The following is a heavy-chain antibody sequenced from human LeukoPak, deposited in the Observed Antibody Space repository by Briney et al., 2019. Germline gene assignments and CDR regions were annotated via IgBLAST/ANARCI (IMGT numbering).Heavy chain of an antibody. V-gene: IGHV1-2*02. Sequence: ASVKVSCKASGYTFTGYYMHWVRQAPGQGLEWMGWINPNSGGTNYAQKFQGRVTMTRDTSISTAYMELSRLRSDDTAVYYCAKGYYDTSGYYYVYFDYWGQGTLVTVSS. J-gene: IGHJ4*02. CDR1: GYTFTGYY. CDR2: INPNSGGT. D-gene: IGHD3-22*01. CDR3: AKGYYDTSGYYYVYFDY.